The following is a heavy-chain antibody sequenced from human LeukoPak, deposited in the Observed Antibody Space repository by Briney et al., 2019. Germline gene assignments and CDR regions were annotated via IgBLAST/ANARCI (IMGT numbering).Heavy chain of an antibody. CDR1: GYTFTGYY. V-gene: IGHV1-2*02. D-gene: IGHD3-22*01. CDR2: INPHSGGT. Sequence: ASVKVSCKASGYTFTGYYIHWVRQAPGQGLEWMGWINPHSGGTNYAQKFQGRVTTTRDTSISTAYMELSRLRSDDTAVYYCARWPRDYYYDSSGYYWRAFDIWGQGTMVTVSS. CDR3: ARWPRDYYYDSSGYYWRAFDI. J-gene: IGHJ3*02.